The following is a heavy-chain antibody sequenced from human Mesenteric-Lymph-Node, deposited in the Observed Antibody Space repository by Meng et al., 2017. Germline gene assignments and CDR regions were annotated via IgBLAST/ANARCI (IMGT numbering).Heavy chain of an antibody. CDR2: TYYRSKYYN. D-gene: IGHD3-10*02. Sequence: HVQLQQSGPALVKPSQTLSLTWAISGDSVSSNRAAWHWIRQSPSRGLEWLGRTYYRSKYYNDYALSVKSRITIDPDTSKNQFSLQLNSVTPEDTAIYYCARDWGDVRGGFDFWGQGTLVTVSS. CDR1: GDSVSSNRAA. J-gene: IGHJ4*02. CDR3: ARDWGDVRGGFDF. V-gene: IGHV6-1*01.